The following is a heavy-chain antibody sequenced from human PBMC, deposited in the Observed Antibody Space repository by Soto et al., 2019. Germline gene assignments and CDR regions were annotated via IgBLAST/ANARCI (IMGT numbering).Heavy chain of an antibody. J-gene: IGHJ4*02. D-gene: IGHD4-17*01. V-gene: IGHV4-39*07. CDR1: GGSISSSSYY. Sequence: SETLSLTCTVSGGSISSSSYYWGWIRQPPGKGLEWIGSIYYSGSTNYNPSLKSRVTISVDTSKNQFSLKLSSVTAADTAVYYCARGRRTTVTIDYWGQGTLVTVSS. CDR2: IYYSGST. CDR3: ARGRRTTVTIDY.